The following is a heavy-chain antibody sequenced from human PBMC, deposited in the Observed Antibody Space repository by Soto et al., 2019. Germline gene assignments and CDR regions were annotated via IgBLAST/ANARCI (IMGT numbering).Heavy chain of an antibody. V-gene: IGHV5-51*01. Sequence: GESLKISCKGSGYSFTSYWIGWVRQMPGKGLEWMGIIYPGDSDTRYSPSFQGQVTISADKSISTAYLQWSSLKASDTAMYYCARQASGWYTLSPGHMDVWGQGTTVTVSS. J-gene: IGHJ6*02. CDR3: ARQASGWYTLSPGHMDV. CDR2: IYPGDSDT. D-gene: IGHD6-19*01. CDR1: GYSFTSYW.